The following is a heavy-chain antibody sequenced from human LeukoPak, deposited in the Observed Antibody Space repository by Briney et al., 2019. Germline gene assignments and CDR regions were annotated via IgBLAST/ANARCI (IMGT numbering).Heavy chain of an antibody. Sequence: SETLSLTCTVSGGSISSYYWSWIRQPPGKGLEWIGYIYYSGSTNYNPSLKSRVTISVDTSKNQFSLKLSSVTAADTAVYYCARSTTPDYYDSSGYYYYFDYRGQGTLVTVSS. CDR1: GGSISSYY. D-gene: IGHD3-22*01. CDR3: ARSTTPDYYDSSGYYYYFDY. CDR2: IYYSGST. J-gene: IGHJ4*02. V-gene: IGHV4-59*01.